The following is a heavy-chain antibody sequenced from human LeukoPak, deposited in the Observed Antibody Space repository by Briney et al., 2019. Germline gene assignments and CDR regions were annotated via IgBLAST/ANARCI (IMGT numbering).Heavy chain of an antibody. V-gene: IGHV3-20*04. Sequence: GGSLRLSCAASGFTFDDYGMSWVRQAPGKGLEWVSGINWNGGSTGYADSVKGRFTISRDNAKNSLYLQMNSLRAEDTALYYCAIIFHSSPGAILFGAFDIWGQGTMVTVSS. J-gene: IGHJ3*02. CDR1: GFTFDDYG. D-gene: IGHD3-22*01. CDR2: INWNGGST. CDR3: AIIFHSSPGAILFGAFDI.